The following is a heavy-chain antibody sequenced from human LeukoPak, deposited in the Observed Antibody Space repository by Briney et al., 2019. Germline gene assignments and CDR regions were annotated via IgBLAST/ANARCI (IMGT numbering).Heavy chain of an antibody. CDR3: AKSQFGGVIHDAFDI. D-gene: IGHD3-16*01. Sequence: PGGSLRLSCAASGFTFSSYGMHWVRQAPGKGLEGVAFIRYDGSNKYYADSVKGRFTISRDNSKNTLYLQMNSLRAEDTAVYYCAKSQFGGVIHDAFDIWGQGTMVTVSS. V-gene: IGHV3-30*02. J-gene: IGHJ3*02. CDR1: GFTFSSYG. CDR2: IRYDGSNK.